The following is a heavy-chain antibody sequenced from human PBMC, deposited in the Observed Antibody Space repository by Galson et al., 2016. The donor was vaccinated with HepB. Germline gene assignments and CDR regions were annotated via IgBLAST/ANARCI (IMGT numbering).Heavy chain of an antibody. CDR2: IYYSGST. CDR3: ARLERVPAALYFDF. D-gene: IGHD2-2*01. Sequence: EPLSLTCTVSGGSISSYYWSWIRQPPGKGLEWIGNIYYSGSTYYTPSLKSRVTISIDTSKNQFYLHLTSVTAADTAVYYCARLERVPAALYFDFWGQGTLVTVSS. V-gene: IGHV4-59*01. CDR1: GGSISSYY. J-gene: IGHJ4*02.